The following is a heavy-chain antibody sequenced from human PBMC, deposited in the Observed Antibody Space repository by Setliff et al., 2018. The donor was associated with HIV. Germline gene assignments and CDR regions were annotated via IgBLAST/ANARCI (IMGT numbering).Heavy chain of an antibody. V-gene: IGHV3-53*01. CDR1: GLTVSSNY. CDR2: INDRGRA. Sequence: GGSLRLSCAASGLTVSSNYMTWVRQAPGKGLEGVSVINDRGRAKYADYVKGRFTISRDNSKNTGLLQMPSLRAEETSVYYCARDRQIAAAGRPNYYYGMDVWGQGTTVTVSS. J-gene: IGHJ6*02. D-gene: IGHD6-13*01. CDR3: ARDRQIAAAGRPNYYYGMDV.